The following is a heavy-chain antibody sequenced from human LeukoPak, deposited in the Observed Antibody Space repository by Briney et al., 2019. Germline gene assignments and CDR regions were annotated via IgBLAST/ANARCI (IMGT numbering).Heavy chain of an antibody. J-gene: IGHJ4*02. CDR2: IIPIFGTA. CDR1: GGTFSSYA. D-gene: IGHD3-22*01. Sequence: GASVKVSCKASGGTFSSYAISWVRQAPGQGLEWMGGIIPIFGTANYAQKFQGRVTITADESTSTAYMELSSLRSEDTAVYYCARGSSGYYYFDYWGQGTLDTVSS. V-gene: IGHV1-69*13. CDR3: ARGSSGYYYFDY.